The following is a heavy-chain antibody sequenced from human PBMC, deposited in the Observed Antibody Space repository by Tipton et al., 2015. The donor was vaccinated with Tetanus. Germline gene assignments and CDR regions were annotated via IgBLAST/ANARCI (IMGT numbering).Heavy chain of an antibody. V-gene: IGHV3-21*04. CDR1: GFTFSSYS. D-gene: IGHD6-19*01. CDR3: AKEPNYSSGWDD. Sequence: QLVQSGGGLVKPGGSLRLSCAASGFTFSSYSMNWVRQAPGKGLEWVSSISSSSSYIYYADSVKGRFTISRDNAKNSLYLQMNSLRAKDTAVYYCAKEPNYSSGWDDWGQGTLVTVSS. CDR2: ISSSSSYI. J-gene: IGHJ4*02.